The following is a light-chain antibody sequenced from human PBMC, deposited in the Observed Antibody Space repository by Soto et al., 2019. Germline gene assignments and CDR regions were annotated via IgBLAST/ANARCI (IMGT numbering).Light chain of an antibody. CDR3: TSYTTTGTYV. Sequence: QPVLTQPASVSGSPGQSITISCTGASSDLGDYNYVSWYQQHPGKAPKLMIYDVSSRPSGVSDRFSGSKSGNTASLTISGLQAEDEADYYCTSYTTTGTYVFATVTKLTVL. J-gene: IGLJ1*01. CDR2: DVS. V-gene: IGLV2-14*03. CDR1: SSDLGDYNY.